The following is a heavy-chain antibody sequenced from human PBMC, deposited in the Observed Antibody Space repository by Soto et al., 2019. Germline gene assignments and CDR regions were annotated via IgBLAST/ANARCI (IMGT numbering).Heavy chain of an antibody. CDR2: IYSDDDK. CDR3: AHFEKFRFGALSGFDH. Sequence: QITLKESGPTLLKPTQTLTLTCTFSGFSLSSSGVGVCWIRQPPGKALEWLALIYSDDDKRYSPSLKSSLTISKDTSKNRVVLTMTRMNPVDTATDYCAHFEKFRFGALSGFDHLGQGTLVTVSS. D-gene: IGHD3-10*01. J-gene: IGHJ4*02. V-gene: IGHV2-5*02. CDR1: GFSLSSSGVG.